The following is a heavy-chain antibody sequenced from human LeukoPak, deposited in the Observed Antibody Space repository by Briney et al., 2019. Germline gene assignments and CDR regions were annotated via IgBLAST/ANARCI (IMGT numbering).Heavy chain of an antibody. V-gene: IGHV3-7*01. CDR3: ARNRATNDY. D-gene: IGHD1-26*01. CDR2: MKDDGNEI. CDR1: GFTFKNYR. Sequence: PGGSLRLSCTASGFTFKNYRMTWDRQAPGKGLEWVASMKDDGNEIQYVDSVKGRFTISRDNAKNSLYLQMNNLRAEDTAVYYCARNRATNDYWGQGTLVTVSS. J-gene: IGHJ4*02.